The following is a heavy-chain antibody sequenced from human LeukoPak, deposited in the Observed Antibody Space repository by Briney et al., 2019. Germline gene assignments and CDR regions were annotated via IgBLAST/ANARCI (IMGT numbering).Heavy chain of an antibody. CDR1: GYTRTELS. J-gene: IGHJ5*02. CDR3: ALLTTWLGDLLGGWFDP. CDR2: FDPEDGET. D-gene: IGHD3-10*01. Sequence: GASVKVSCKVSGYTRTELSMHWVRQAPGKGLEWRGGFDPEDGETIYAQRFQGRVTMPEDTSTDTAYMELSSLGSEDTAVYFCALLTTWLGDLLGGWFDPWGQGALITVSS. V-gene: IGHV1-24*01.